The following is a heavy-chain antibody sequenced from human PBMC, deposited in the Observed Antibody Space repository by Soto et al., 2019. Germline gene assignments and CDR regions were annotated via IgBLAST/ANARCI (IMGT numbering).Heavy chain of an antibody. Sequence: PSETLSLTCTVSGGSISNCYWSWIRQPPGKGLERTGSIYYSGITDYNPSLKSRVTISVDTSNNQFSLKLSSVTAADTAVYYCPRVYDFWRCYYWFVPWGPGTLLAVSS. J-gene: IGHJ5*02. CDR2: IYYSGIT. V-gene: IGHV4-59*01. D-gene: IGHD3-3*01. CDR1: GGSISNCY. CDR3: PRVYDFWRCYYWFVP.